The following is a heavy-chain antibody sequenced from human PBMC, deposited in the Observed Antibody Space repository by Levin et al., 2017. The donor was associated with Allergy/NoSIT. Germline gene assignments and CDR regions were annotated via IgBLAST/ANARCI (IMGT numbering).Heavy chain of an antibody. V-gene: IGHV3-23*01. CDR2: ISSSGGST. D-gene: IGHD3-3*01. Sequence: PGGSLRLSCAASGFTFSSYGMRWVRQAPGKGREWVPAISSSGGSTYYADSVKGRFTISRDNSKNTMYLQMNSLRAEDTAVYYCARSNTIFGSNYYWGQGTLVTVSS. CDR3: ARSNTIFGSNYY. CDR1: GFTFSSYG. J-gene: IGHJ4*02.